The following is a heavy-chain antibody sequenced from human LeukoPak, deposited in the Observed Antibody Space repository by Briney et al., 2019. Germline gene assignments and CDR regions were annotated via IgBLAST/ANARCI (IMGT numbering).Heavy chain of an antibody. CDR3: ARGGSGWSNFDY. J-gene: IGHJ4*02. CDR2: MNPNSGNA. D-gene: IGHD6-19*01. V-gene: IGHV1-8*01. CDR1: GYTFTIYD. Sequence: ASVKVSCKASGYTFTIYDINWVRQVPGQGLEWMGWMNPNSGNAGYAQMFQGRVTMTRDTSINTAYMELSSLRPEDTAVYYCARGGSGWSNFDYWGQGTLVTVSS.